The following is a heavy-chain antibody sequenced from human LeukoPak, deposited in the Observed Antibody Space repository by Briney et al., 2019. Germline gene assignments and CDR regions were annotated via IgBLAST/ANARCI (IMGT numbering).Heavy chain of an antibody. Sequence: PSETLSLTCTVSGGSISSYYWSWIRQPPGKGLEWIGYIYYSGSTNYNPSLKSRVTISVDPSKNQFSLKLSSVTAADTAVYYCARRLLAAPGYFDYWGQGALVTVSS. V-gene: IGHV4-59*01. CDR2: IYYSGST. CDR1: GGSISSYY. D-gene: IGHD6-6*01. J-gene: IGHJ4*02. CDR3: ARRLLAAPGYFDY.